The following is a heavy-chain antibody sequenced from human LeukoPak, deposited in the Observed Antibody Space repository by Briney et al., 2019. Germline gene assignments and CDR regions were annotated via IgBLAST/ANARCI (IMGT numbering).Heavy chain of an antibody. J-gene: IGHJ4*02. V-gene: IGHV4-39*07. D-gene: IGHD5-24*01. CDR2: IYYSGST. Sequence: SETLSLTCTVSGGSISSSSYYWGWIRQPPGKGLEWIGSIYYSGSTYYNPSLKSRVTISVDTSKNQFSLKLTSVTAADTAVYYCARRATIGGFFDNWGQGTLVTVSS. CDR3: ARRATIGGFFDN. CDR1: GGSISSSSYY.